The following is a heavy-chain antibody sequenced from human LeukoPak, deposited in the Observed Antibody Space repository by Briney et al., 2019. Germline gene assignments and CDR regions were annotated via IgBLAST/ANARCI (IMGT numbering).Heavy chain of an antibody. Sequence: ASVKVSCKASGYTFTSYDINWVRQATGRGLEWMGWMNPNSGNTGYAQKFQGRVTMTRNTSISTAYMELSSLRSEDTAVYYCVHVQSYWYFDLWGRGTLVTVSS. J-gene: IGHJ2*01. V-gene: IGHV1-8*01. CDR1: GYTFTSYD. CDR2: MNPNSGNT. CDR3: VHVQSYWYFDL. D-gene: IGHD4-11*01.